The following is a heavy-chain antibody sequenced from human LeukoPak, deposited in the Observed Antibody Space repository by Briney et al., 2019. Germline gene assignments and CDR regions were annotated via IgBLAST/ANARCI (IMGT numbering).Heavy chain of an antibody. J-gene: IGHJ4*02. Sequence: SETLSLTCTVSGRSISSSSYYWGWIRQPPGKGLEWIGSIYYSGSTYYYPSLKRRLTISVDTSTNYVSVQLSSGTAADTAVYYCAGSHVGTVVPAAIEAPGQKAFDYWGQGTLVTVSS. CDR1: GRSISSSSYY. CDR2: IYYSGST. V-gene: IGHV4-39*01. CDR3: AGSHVGTVVPAAIEAPGQKAFDY. D-gene: IGHD2-2*02.